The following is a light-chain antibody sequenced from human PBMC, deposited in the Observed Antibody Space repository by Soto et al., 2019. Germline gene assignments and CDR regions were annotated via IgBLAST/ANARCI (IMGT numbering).Light chain of an antibody. CDR1: QSVSSSF. CDR2: AAS. CDR3: QQYGNLPT. J-gene: IGKJ2*01. Sequence: EIVLTQSPATLSLSAGERATLSCRASQSVSSSFLAWYQQKPGQATRLLIYAASSRATGIPDRFGGSGSGKDFTLTISRLEPEVFALYHCQQYGNLPTFGQGTKLEIK. V-gene: IGKV3-20*01.